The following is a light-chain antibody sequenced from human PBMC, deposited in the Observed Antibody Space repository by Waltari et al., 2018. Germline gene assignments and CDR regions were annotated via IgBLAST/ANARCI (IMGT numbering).Light chain of an antibody. J-gene: IGKJ2*01. CDR3: QQYYSYPLMYT. CDR2: AAS. CDR1: QGISSY. V-gene: IGKV1-8*01. Sequence: AIRMTQSPSSLSASTGDRVTITCRASQGISSYLVWYQQKPGKAPKLLIYAASTLQSGVPSRFSGSGSGTDFTLTISCLQSEDFATYYCQQYYSYPLMYTFGQGTKLEIK.